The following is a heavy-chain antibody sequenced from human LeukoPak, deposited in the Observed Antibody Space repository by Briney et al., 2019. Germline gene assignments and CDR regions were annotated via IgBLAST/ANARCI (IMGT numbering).Heavy chain of an antibody. V-gene: IGHV1-24*01. J-gene: IGHJ4*02. CDR3: ATAYGGNLVDY. D-gene: IGHD4/OR15-4a*01. CDR1: GYTLTGLS. CDR2: FTLEDAET. Sequence: GASVKVSCKVSGYTLTGLSVHWVRQAPGKGLEWMGGFTLEDAETTYTRKFQGRVTMTEDTSTDTAYMELSSLRSDDTAVYYCATAYGGNLVDYWGQGTLVTVSS.